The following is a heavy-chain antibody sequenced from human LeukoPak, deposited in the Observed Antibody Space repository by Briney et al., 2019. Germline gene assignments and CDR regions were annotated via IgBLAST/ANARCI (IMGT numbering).Heavy chain of an antibody. CDR1: GFTFSSYG. Sequence: PGGSLRLSCVASGFTFSSYGMSWVRQAPGKGLEWVSAISGSGGSTYYAGSVKGRFTISRDNSKNTLYLQMNSLRAEDTAVYYCAKDHRVRGAVDYWGQGTLVTVSS. D-gene: IGHD3-10*01. J-gene: IGHJ4*02. V-gene: IGHV3-23*01. CDR2: ISGSGGST. CDR3: AKDHRVRGAVDY.